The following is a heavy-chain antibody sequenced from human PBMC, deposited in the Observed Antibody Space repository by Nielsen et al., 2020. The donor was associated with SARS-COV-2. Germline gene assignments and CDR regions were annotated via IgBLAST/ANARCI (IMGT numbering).Heavy chain of an antibody. CDR1: GYTFTTYG. Sequence: ASVKVSCKASGYTFTTYGIGWVRQASGQGLEWVGWISRNNGKTQYAQKFHGRLTMTTDTSTTTAYMELRSLGSDDTAVYYCARAVGDDYVWGSYHPPRVDRWGQGTLVTVSS. D-gene: IGHD3-16*02. CDR3: ARAVGDDYVWGSYHPPRVDR. V-gene: IGHV1-18*04. CDR2: ISRNNGKT. J-gene: IGHJ5*02.